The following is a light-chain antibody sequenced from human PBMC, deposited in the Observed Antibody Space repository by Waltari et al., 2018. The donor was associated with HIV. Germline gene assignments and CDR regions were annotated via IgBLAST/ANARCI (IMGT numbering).Light chain of an antibody. CDR3: QQYDDWPPLT. Sequence: EIVMTQSPATLSVSPGEGATLSCRASQSVRANVAWYQQRPGQPPRLLIFHASTRASGIPGRSSGTGSGTDFTLTISSLQSEDFGVYYCQQYDDWPPLTFGGGTKVEIK. J-gene: IGKJ4*01. CDR2: HAS. V-gene: IGKV3-15*01. CDR1: QSVRAN.